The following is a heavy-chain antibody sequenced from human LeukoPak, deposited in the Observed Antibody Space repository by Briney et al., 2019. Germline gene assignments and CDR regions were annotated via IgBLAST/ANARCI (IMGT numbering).Heavy chain of an antibody. CDR2: IYYSGST. CDR3: ASQIAAAGTVYWFDP. CDR1: GGSISSYY. D-gene: IGHD6-13*01. J-gene: IGHJ5*02. V-gene: IGHV4-59*12. Sequence: PSETLSLTCTVSGGSISSYYWSWIRQPPGKGLEWIGFIYYSGSTNYKPSLKSRVTISVDTSKNQFSLKLSSVTAADTAVYYCASQIAAAGTVYWFDPWGQGTLVTVSS.